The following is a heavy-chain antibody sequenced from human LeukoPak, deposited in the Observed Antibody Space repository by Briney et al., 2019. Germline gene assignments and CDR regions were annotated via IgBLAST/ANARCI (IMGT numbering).Heavy chain of an antibody. J-gene: IGHJ4*02. Sequence: GGSLRLSCAASGFTFSNYGMHWVRQAPGKGLEWVAVIRYDGSNKYYADSVKGRFTISRDNAKNTLYLQMNSLRAEDTAVYYCAKTHSSSWRGYFDYWGQGTLVTVSS. D-gene: IGHD6-13*01. CDR1: GFTFSNYG. CDR3: AKTHSSSWRGYFDY. CDR2: IRYDGSNK. V-gene: IGHV3-33*06.